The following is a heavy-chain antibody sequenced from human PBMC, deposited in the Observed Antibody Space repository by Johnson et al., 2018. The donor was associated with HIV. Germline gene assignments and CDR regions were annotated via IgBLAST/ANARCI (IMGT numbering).Heavy chain of an antibody. V-gene: IGHV3-15*01. J-gene: IGHJ3*02. Sequence: VQLVESGGGLVKPGGSLRLSCAASGFTFSNAWMSWVRQAPGKGLEWVGRITSKTDGGTTDYAAPVKGGFTITRDNSQNTLYLQMSNLRDEDTALYYCARDVAAAKMDAFDTWGQGTMVIVSS. CDR3: ARDVAAAKMDAFDT. CDR2: ITSKTDGGTT. CDR1: GFTFSNAW. D-gene: IGHD6-25*01.